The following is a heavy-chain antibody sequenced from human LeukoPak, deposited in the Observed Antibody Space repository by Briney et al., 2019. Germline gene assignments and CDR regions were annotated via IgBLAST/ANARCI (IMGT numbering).Heavy chain of an antibody. D-gene: IGHD4-17*01. Sequence: GGSLRLSCAASGLTFSSYSMNWVRQAPGKGLEWVSYVSSSGSPIYYAESVKGRFTISRDNAKNSLYLQMNSLRTEDTAVYYCARDPRLRLKRSGWFDPWGQGTLVTVSS. CDR1: GLTFSSYS. CDR3: ARDPRLRLKRSGWFDP. V-gene: IGHV3-48*04. J-gene: IGHJ5*02. CDR2: VSSSGSPI.